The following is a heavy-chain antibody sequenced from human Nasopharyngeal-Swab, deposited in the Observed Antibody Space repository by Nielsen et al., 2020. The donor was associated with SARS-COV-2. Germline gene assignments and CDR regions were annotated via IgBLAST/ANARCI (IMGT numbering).Heavy chain of an antibody. CDR3: ARDGLDYDFWSAYFMDV. V-gene: IGHV3-21*01. Sequence: GESLKISCAASGFTFSTYNMNWVRQAPGKGLEWVSSISSSSTYIYYADSVKGRFTISRDSAQSSLSLQMNSLRAEDTAVYYCARDGLDYDFWSAYFMDVWGRGTTVTVSS. CDR2: ISSSSTYI. CDR1: GFTFSTYN. D-gene: IGHD3-3*01. J-gene: IGHJ6*02.